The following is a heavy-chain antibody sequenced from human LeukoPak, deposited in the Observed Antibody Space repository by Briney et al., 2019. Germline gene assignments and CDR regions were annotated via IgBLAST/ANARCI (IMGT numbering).Heavy chain of an antibody. CDR3: ARDLYRIVVVPHYFDY. Sequence: PGGSLRLSCAASGFPFDEHAMHWVRQAPGKGLEWVSGISWNGGNIGYADSVKGRFIISRDNAKNSLYLQMNSLRAEDTAVYYCARDLYRIVVVPHYFDYWGQGTLVTVSS. V-gene: IGHV3-9*01. J-gene: IGHJ4*02. CDR2: ISWNGGNI. D-gene: IGHD3-22*01. CDR1: GFPFDEHA.